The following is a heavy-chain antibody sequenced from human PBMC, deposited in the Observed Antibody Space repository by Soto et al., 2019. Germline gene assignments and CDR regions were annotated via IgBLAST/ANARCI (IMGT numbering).Heavy chain of an antibody. CDR1: GFTFSHYA. J-gene: IGHJ4*02. V-gene: IGHV3-30*04. CDR2: ISYDGNNK. CDR3: ARDDYRYSSGWSRF. Sequence: GGSLRLSCTTSGFTFSHYAIHWVRQAPGKGLEWLTVISYDGNNKHYADSVKGRFTISRANSNNTVYLQMNSLRPEDTAVYFCARDDYRYSSGWSRFWGQGTLVTV. D-gene: IGHD6-19*01.